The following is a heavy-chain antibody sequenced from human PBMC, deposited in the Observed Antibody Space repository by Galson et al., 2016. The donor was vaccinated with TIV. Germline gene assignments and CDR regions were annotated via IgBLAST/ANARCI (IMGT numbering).Heavy chain of an antibody. CDR3: AREVGGKGSY. Sequence: VKVSCKASGYIFANYGITWVRQAPGQGLEWMGWISAYNGETDYAQRVQDRVAMTIDTSASTAYIELSSLRAEDTAVYYCAREVGGKGSYWGQGTLVTVSS. J-gene: IGHJ4*02. CDR2: ISAYNGET. CDR1: GYIFANYG. D-gene: IGHD6-19*01. V-gene: IGHV1-18*04.